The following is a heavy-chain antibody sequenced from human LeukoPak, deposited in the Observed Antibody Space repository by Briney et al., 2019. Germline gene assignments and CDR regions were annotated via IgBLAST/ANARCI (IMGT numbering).Heavy chain of an antibody. CDR3: ARDLLVYSSGWHH. V-gene: IGHV1-2*02. CDR2: INPNSGGT. J-gene: IGHJ5*02. Sequence: ASVKVCCKASGYTFTGYYMHWVRQAPGQGLEWMGWINPNSGGTNYAQKFQGRVTMTRDTSISTAYMELSRLRSDDTAVYYCARDLLVYSSGWHHWGQGTLVTVSS. CDR1: GYTFTGYY. D-gene: IGHD6-19*01.